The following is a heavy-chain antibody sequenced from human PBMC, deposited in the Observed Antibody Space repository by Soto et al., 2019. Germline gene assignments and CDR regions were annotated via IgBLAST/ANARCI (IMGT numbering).Heavy chain of an antibody. J-gene: IGHJ6*02. V-gene: IGHV4-61*05. CDR2: IYYSGST. D-gene: IGHD2-15*01. CDR1: GGSISSSSYY. CDR3: ARMVVARGQTYYYYGMDV. Sequence: QLQLQESGPGLVKPSETLSLTCTVSGGSISSSSYYWGWIRQPPGKGLEWIGYIYYSGSTNYNPSLKSRVSISIDTSKKQYSLKLGSVTGADTAVYYCARMVVARGQTYYYYGMDVWGQGTTVTVSS.